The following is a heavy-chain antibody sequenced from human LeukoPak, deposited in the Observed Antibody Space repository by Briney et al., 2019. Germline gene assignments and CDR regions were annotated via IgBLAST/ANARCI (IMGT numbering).Heavy chain of an antibody. CDR1: GYTFTGYY. J-gene: IGHJ4*02. CDR3: ARAGTSKFYGSGSLES. CDR2: INPNSGGT. V-gene: IGHV1-2*04. D-gene: IGHD3-10*01. Sequence: ASVKVSCKASGYTFTGYYMHWVRQAPGQGLEWMGWINPNSGGTNYAQKFQGWVTMTRDTSISTAYMELSRLRSDDTAVYYCARAGTSKFYGSGSLESWGQGTLVTVSS.